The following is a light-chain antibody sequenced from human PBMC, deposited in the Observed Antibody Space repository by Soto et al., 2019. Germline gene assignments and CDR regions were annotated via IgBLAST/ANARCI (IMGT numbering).Light chain of an antibody. CDR3: CSYVGSSTWV. Sequence: QSVLTQPASVSGSPGQSITISCTGTSSDVGSYNLVSWYQQHPGKAPKFMIYEVNKRPSGVSNRFSGSKSGNTASLTISGIQAEDEADYYCCSYVGSSTWVFGGGIQLTVL. CDR1: SSDVGSYNL. J-gene: IGLJ7*01. CDR2: EVN. V-gene: IGLV2-23*02.